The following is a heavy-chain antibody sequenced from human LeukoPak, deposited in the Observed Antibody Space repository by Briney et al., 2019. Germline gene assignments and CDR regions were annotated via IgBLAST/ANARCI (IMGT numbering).Heavy chain of an antibody. CDR3: ARVPRRYSSGWYYHFYFDY. D-gene: IGHD6-19*01. CDR2: INSDGSST. J-gene: IGHJ4*02. Sequence: GGSLRLSCAASGFTFDDYAMHWVRQAPGKGLEWVSGINSDGSSTRYADSVKGRFTISRDNAKNSLYLQMNSLRAEDTAVYYCARVPRRYSSGWYYHFYFDYWGQGTLVTVSS. V-gene: IGHV3-20*04. CDR1: GFTFDDYA.